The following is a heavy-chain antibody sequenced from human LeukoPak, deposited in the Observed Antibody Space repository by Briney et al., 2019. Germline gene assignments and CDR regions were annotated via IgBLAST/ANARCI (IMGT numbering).Heavy chain of an antibody. CDR1: GYTFISYG. CDR3: ARGPVGSTRFFDF. V-gene: IGHV1-18*01. CDR2: ISAYNGNT. D-gene: IGHD1-26*01. Sequence: ASVKVSCKASGYTFISYGISWVRQAPGQGLEWMGWISAYNGNTDYAQNLQDRFTMTTDTSTRTAYMELRSLRSDDTAVYYCARGPVGSTRFFDFRGQGTLVTVSS. J-gene: IGHJ4*02.